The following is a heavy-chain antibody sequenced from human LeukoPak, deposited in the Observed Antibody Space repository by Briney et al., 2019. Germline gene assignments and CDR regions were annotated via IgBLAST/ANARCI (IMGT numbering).Heavy chain of an antibody. Sequence: PGGSLRLSCRTSGFIFSDNGVHWVRQAPGKGLEWVSAISGSGGSTYYADSVKGRFTISRDNSKNTLYLQMNSLRAEDTAVYYCARAVVVIAEDDYWGQGTLVTVSS. CDR1: GFIFSDNG. J-gene: IGHJ4*02. CDR3: ARAVVVIAEDDY. CDR2: ISGSGGST. V-gene: IGHV3-23*01. D-gene: IGHD2-21*01.